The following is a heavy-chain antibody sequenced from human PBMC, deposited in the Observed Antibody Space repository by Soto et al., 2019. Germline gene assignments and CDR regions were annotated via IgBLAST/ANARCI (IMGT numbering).Heavy chain of an antibody. CDR1: GYSFTSYW. Sequence: GESLKISCKGSGYSFTSYWIGWVRQMPGKGLEWMGIIYPGDSDTRYSPSFQGQVTISADKSISTAYLQWGSLKASDTAMYYCARHLFAYDLEWNPLDYWGQGTLVTVSS. CDR2: IYPGDSDT. D-gene: IGHD3-3*01. V-gene: IGHV5-51*01. CDR3: ARHLFAYDLEWNPLDY. J-gene: IGHJ4*02.